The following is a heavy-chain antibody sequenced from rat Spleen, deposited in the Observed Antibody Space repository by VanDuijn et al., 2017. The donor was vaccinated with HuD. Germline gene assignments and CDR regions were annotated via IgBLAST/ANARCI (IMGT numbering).Heavy chain of an antibody. D-gene: IGHD1-2*01. CDR2: ISYDGSST. J-gene: IGHJ2*01. V-gene: IGHV5-29*01. CDR3: ASLPLDY. Sequence: EVQLVESGGGLVQPGRSLKLSCTASGFTFSNYDMAWVRQAPTKGLEWVATISYDGSSTYHRDSVKGRFTISRDNAKSTLYLQMDSLRSEDAATYYCASLPLDYWGQGVMVTVSS. CDR1: GFTFSNYD.